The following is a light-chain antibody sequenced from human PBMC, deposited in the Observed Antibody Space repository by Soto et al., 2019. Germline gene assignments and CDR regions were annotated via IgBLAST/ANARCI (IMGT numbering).Light chain of an antibody. CDR3: QQYNNWPRT. Sequence: DIVMTQSPLSLPVTPGEPASISCRSSQSVSSYLAWYQQKPGQAPRLLIHGATTRATGIPARFGGSGSGTEFTLTISSLQSEDFAVYYCQQYNNWPRTFGQGTKVDIK. CDR1: QSVSSY. CDR2: GAT. J-gene: IGKJ1*01. V-gene: IGKV3-15*01.